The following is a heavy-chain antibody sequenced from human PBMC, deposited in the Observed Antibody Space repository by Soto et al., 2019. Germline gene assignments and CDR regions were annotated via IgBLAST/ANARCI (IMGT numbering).Heavy chain of an antibody. CDR3: ARGGIVGATRTFDY. Sequence: SETLSLTCTVSGGSSSSGGYYWSWIRQPPGKGLEWIGYIYYSGSTNYNPSLKSRVTISVDTSKNQFSLKLSSVTAADTAVYYCARGGIVGATRTFDYWGQGTLVTVSS. D-gene: IGHD1-26*01. CDR2: IYYSGST. V-gene: IGHV4-61*08. CDR1: GGSSSSGGYY. J-gene: IGHJ4*02.